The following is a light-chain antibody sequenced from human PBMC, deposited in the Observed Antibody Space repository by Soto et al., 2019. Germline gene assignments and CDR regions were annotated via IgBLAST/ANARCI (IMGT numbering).Light chain of an antibody. V-gene: IGKV3-15*01. CDR3: QQFNNWPPWT. Sequence: EIVLTQSPGTLSLSPGERATLSCRASQSVSRSYLAWYQQKPGQAPRLLIYGASTRATGIPARFSGSGSGTEFTLTISSLQSDDFAVYYCQQFNNWPPWTFGQGTKVDIK. J-gene: IGKJ1*01. CDR1: QSVSRSY. CDR2: GAS.